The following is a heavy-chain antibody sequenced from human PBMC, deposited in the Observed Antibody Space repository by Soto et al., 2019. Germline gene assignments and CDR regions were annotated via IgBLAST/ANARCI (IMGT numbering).Heavy chain of an antibody. V-gene: IGHV3-33*08. J-gene: IGHJ4*02. D-gene: IGHD3-22*01. CDR1: GFTFSNYG. CDR3: VRARSTDSRPDY. Sequence: HPGGSLRLSCAASGFTFSNYGMHWVRQAPGKGLEWVAVIWYDGSNKYYEDSLKDRFTISRDNAKNSLFLQLDSLRAEDTAVYFCVRARSTDSRPDYWGQGTLVTVSS. CDR2: IWYDGSNK.